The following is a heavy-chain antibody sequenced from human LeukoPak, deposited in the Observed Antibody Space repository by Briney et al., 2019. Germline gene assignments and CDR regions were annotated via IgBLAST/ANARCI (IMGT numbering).Heavy chain of an antibody. V-gene: IGHV3-66*01. CDR1: GFTFSSYS. Sequence: GGSLRLSCAASGFTFSSYSMNWVRQAPGKGLEWVSVIYSGGSTYYADSVKGRFTISRDNSKNTLYLQMNSLRAEDTAVYYCASRIATAGSVDYWGQGTLVTVSS. CDR3: ASRIATAGSVDY. J-gene: IGHJ4*02. D-gene: IGHD6-13*01. CDR2: IYSGGST.